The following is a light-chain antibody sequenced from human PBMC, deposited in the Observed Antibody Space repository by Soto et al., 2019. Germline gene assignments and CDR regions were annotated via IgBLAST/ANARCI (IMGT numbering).Light chain of an antibody. CDR2: DAS. J-gene: IGKJ4*01. Sequence: EVVLTQSPATLSLSPGERATLSCGASQTVSRNYLACYQQKPGLAPRLLIYDASTRATGIPDRFRGSGSGTDFTLTISRLEPEDFAVYYCPQYGDSPRGTFGGGTKVEIK. V-gene: IGKV3D-20*01. CDR3: PQYGDSPRGT. CDR1: QTVSRNY.